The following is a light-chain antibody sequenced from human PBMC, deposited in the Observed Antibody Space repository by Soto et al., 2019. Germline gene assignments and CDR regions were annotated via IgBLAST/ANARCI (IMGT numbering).Light chain of an antibody. CDR3: QHRSDWPWT. CDR2: DAS. J-gene: IGKJ1*01. Sequence: EIVLTQSPATLSLSPGERATLSCRASQTVGIYLAWYQQKPGRAPRLLIYDASNRAAGIPARFSGSGSGTDFTLTISSLEPEDFAIYYCQHRSDWPWTFGQGTKVDIK. CDR1: QTVGIY. V-gene: IGKV3-11*01.